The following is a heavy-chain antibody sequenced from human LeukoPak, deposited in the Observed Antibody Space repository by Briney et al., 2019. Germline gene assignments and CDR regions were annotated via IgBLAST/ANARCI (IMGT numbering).Heavy chain of an antibody. V-gene: IGHV3-23*01. D-gene: IGHD3-22*01. CDR3: AKPNYYDSSGPHAFDI. CDR2: ISGSGGST. CDR1: GFTFSSYA. Sequence: GGSLRLSCAASGFTFSSYAMSWVRQAPGKGLEWVSAISGSGGSTYYADSVKGRFTISRDNSKNTLYLQMNSLRAEDTAVYYCAKPNYYDSSGPHAFDIWGQGTMVTVSS. J-gene: IGHJ3*02.